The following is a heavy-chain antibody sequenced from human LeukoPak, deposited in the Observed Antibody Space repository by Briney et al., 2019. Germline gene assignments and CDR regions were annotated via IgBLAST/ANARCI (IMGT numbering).Heavy chain of an antibody. J-gene: IGHJ5*02. V-gene: IGHV4-39*02. CDR3: VSNSSSSPWFDP. D-gene: IGHD6-6*01. Sequence: SETLSLTCTVSGGSITSYTHYWGWIRQPPGKGLELIATVYYTGGTYYNPSLKSQVTISIYTSRNHFSLKLTSVIAADTAMYYCVSNSSSSPWFDPWGQGTLVTVSS. CDR2: VYYTGGT. CDR1: GGSITSYTHY.